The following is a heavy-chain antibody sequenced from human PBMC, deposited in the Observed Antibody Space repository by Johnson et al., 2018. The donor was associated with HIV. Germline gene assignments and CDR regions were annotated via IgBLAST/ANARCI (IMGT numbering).Heavy chain of an antibody. V-gene: IGHV3-66*02. Sequence: MQLVESGGGLVQPGGSLRLSCAASGFSVSRNYKTWVRQAPGKGLAWVSNIYCAGRTYYADSVKGRFSLSRDISKNMLYLQMHSLRGDDTGHNVRGLLGLCWAMWG. CDR3: GLLGLCWAM. CDR2: IYCAGRT. J-gene: IGHJ1*01. D-gene: IGHD3-10*02. CDR1: GFSVSRNY.